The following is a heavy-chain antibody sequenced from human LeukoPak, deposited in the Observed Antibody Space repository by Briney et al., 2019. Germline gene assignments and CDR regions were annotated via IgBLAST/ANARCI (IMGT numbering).Heavy chain of an antibody. V-gene: IGHV1-2*02. CDR1: GYTFTTYA. D-gene: IGHD5-24*01. Sequence: ASVKVSCKASGYTFTTYAMNWVRQAPGQGLEWMGWINPNSGGTNYQGRITMTRDTSISTAYMELSRLRSDDTAVYYCARDSIPLLAAIDYWGQGTLVTVSS. J-gene: IGHJ4*02. CDR2: INPNSGGT. CDR3: ARDSIPLLAAIDY.